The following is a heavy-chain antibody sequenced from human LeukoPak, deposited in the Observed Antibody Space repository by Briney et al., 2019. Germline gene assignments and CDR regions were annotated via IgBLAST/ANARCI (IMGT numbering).Heavy chain of an antibody. J-gene: IGHJ3*02. CDR1: GYTFTGYY. D-gene: IGHD3-3*01. CDR2: INPNSGGT. CDR3: ARGLRFLESLWAFDI. Sequence: ASVKVSCKASGYTFTGYYMHWVRPAPGQGLEWMGWINPNSGGTNYAQKFQGRVTMTRDTSISTAYMELSRLRSDDTAVYYCARGLRFLESLWAFDIWGQGTMVTVSS. V-gene: IGHV1-2*02.